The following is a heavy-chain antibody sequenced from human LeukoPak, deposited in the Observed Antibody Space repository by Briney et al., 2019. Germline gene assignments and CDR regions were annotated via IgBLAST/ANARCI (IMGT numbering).Heavy chain of an antibody. CDR2: ISGSGYTT. Sequence: GGSLRLSCAASGFTFSSYAMSWVRQAPGKGLEWVSVISGSGYTTHYADSVKGRFTISRGNAKNTLYLQMNSLRAGDTAVYYCARSRDYDSSGYYRHDAFDIWGQGTMATVSS. CDR1: GFTFSSYA. D-gene: IGHD3-22*01. CDR3: ARSRDYDSSGYYRHDAFDI. J-gene: IGHJ3*02. V-gene: IGHV3-23*01.